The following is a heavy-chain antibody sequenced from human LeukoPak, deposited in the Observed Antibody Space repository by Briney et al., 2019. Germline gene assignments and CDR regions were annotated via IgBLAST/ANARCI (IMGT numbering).Heavy chain of an antibody. Sequence: GASVKVSCKASGYTFTGYYMHWVRQAPGQGLEWMGRINPKSGDPIYVQKFQGRVTLTRDTSIDTVYLELSSLKSDDTAVYYCARDPGHDTSNYGGLDFWGQGTLVTVSS. CDR1: GYTFTGYY. CDR3: ARDPGHDTSNYGGLDF. D-gene: IGHD4-11*01. CDR2: INPKSGDP. J-gene: IGHJ4*02. V-gene: IGHV1-2*06.